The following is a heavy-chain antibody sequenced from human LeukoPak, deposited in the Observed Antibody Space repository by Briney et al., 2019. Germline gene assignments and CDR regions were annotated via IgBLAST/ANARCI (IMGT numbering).Heavy chain of an antibody. J-gene: IGHJ4*02. CDR2: ISSSSSYI. D-gene: IGHD3-9*01. Sequence: GGSLRLSCAASGFTFSSYSMNWVRQAPGKGLEWVSSISSSSSYIYYADSVKGRFTISRDNAKNSLYLQMNSLRAEDTAVYYCARVSYDILTGYSYIDYWGQGTLVTVSS. V-gene: IGHV3-21*01. CDR3: ARVSYDILTGYSYIDY. CDR1: GFTFSSYS.